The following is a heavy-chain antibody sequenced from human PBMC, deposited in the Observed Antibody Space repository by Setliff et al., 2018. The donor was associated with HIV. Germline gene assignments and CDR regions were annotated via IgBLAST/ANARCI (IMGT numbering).Heavy chain of an antibody. CDR2: ISADNGNT. CDR1: GYTFSSYG. J-gene: IGHJ1*01. V-gene: IGHV1-18*01. CDR3: ARDRWELLRRPEYFQH. D-gene: IGHD1-26*01. Sequence: ASVKVSCKASGYTFSSYGVNWVRQAPGQGLEWMGWISADNGNTKYAQKFQGRVTITTDTSTRTAYMELRSLRSDDTAVYYCARDRWELLRRPEYFQHWGQGALVTVSS.